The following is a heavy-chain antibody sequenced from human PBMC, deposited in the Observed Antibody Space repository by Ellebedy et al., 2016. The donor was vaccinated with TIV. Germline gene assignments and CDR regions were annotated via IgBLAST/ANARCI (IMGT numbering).Heavy chain of an antibody. CDR2: MNPNSGNT. CDR1: GYTFTSYD. Sequence: AASVKVSCKASGYTFTSYDINWVRQATGQGLEWMGWMNPNSGNTGYAQKFQGRVTITRNTSISTAYMELNSLRSEDTAVYYCARVLMDYYDSSGYYYEPYYYGMDVWGQGTTVTVSS. V-gene: IGHV1-8*03. CDR3: ARVLMDYYDSSGYYYEPYYYGMDV. D-gene: IGHD3-22*01. J-gene: IGHJ6*02.